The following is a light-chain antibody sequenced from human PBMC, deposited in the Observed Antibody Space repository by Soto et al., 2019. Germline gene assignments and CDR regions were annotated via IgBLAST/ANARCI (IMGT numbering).Light chain of an antibody. V-gene: IGLV1-44*01. Sequence: QSVLTQPPSASGTPGQRVTISCSGISSNIGSNPVYWYQQLPGTAPKLLIYSHNQRPSGIPDRFSGSKSGTSASLAISGLQSGDEADYYCGAWDGRLNGYVFGGGTKLTVL. CDR1: SSNIGSNP. J-gene: IGLJ1*01. CDR3: GAWDGRLNGYV. CDR2: SHN.